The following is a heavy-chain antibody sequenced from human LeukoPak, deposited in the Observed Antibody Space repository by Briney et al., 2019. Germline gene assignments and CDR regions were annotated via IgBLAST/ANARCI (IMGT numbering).Heavy chain of an antibody. V-gene: IGHV4-34*01. J-gene: IGHJ4*02. D-gene: IGHD1-26*01. CDR1: GGSFSGYY. CDR3: ARGVGDPTSDY. Sequence: ETLSLTCAVYGGSFSGYYWSWIRQPPGKGLEWIGEINHSGSTNYNPSLKSRVTISVDTSKNQFSLKLSSVTAADTAVYYCARGVGDPTSDYWGQGTLVTVSS. CDR2: INHSGST.